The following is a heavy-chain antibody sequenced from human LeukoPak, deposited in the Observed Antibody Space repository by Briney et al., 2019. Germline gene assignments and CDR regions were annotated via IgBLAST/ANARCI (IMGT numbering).Heavy chain of an antibody. CDR3: ARDDPPGYSSSWYIHY. V-gene: IGHV3-7*01. CDR2: IKQDGSEK. Sequence: GGSLRLSCAASGFTFSSYWMSWVRQAPGKGLEWVANIKQDGSEKYYVDSVKGRFTISRDNAKNSLYLPMNSLRAEDTAVYYCARDDPPGYSSSWYIHYWGQGTLVTVSS. D-gene: IGHD6-13*01. J-gene: IGHJ4*02. CDR1: GFTFSSYW.